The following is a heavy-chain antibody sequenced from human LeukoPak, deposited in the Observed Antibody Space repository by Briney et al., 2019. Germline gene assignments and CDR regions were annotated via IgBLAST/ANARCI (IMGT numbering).Heavy chain of an antibody. Sequence: GASVKLSCKASGYTFTSYGISGVRQAPGQGLEWMGWIGVYNGNTQYAEKVQGRVTMTTDTSMFTAYMELRSLRSDDTAVYYCTRDLYSSGWYVEGAWGQGTLVTVSS. J-gene: IGHJ5*02. CDR1: GYTFTSYG. D-gene: IGHD6-19*01. CDR3: TRDLYSSGWYVEGA. V-gene: IGHV1-18*01. CDR2: IGVYNGNT.